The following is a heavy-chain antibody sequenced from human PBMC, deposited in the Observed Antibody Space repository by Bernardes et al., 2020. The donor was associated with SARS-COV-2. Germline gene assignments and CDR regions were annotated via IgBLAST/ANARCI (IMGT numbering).Heavy chain of an antibody. CDR2: IIPILGIT. J-gene: IGHJ6*02. D-gene: IGHD3-9*01. V-gene: IGHV1-69*02. Sequence: SVKVSCKASGGTFSSYTFSWVRQAPGHGLEWMGRIIPILGITNFAQKFQGRVTITADTSTTTAYMELSSLRSEDTAVYYCAGKEYYDILTGYYVGNYHYYGMDVWGQGTTVTVSS. CDR3: AGKEYYDILTGYYVGNYHYYGMDV. CDR1: GGTFSSYT.